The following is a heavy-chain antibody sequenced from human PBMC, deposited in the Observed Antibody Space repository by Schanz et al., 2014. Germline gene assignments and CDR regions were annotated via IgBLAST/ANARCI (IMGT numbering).Heavy chain of an antibody. Sequence: QLHLQESGPGLAKPSETLSLTCAVSGGSISSGGYSWSWIRQPPGKGLEWIGYIFFRGSTYYNPSLKSRVTISIDTSKNQFSLRLTSVTAADTAVYYCYGMDVWGQGTTVTVSS. CDR2: IFFRGST. CDR3: YGMDV. J-gene: IGHJ6*02. CDR1: GGSISSGGYS. V-gene: IGHV4-30-4*07.